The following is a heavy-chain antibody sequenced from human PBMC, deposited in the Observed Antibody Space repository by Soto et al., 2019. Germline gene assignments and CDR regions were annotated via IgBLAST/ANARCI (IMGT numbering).Heavy chain of an antibody. CDR1: GGTFSSYT. CDR2: IIPILGIA. V-gene: IGHV1-69*02. CDR3: ASSPVHSSGWYGYFDY. Sequence: GASVKVSCKASGGTFSSYTISWVRQAPGQGLEWMGRIIPILGIANYAQKFQGRVTITADKSTSTAYMELSSLRSEDTAVYYCASSPVHSSGWYGYFDYWGQGTLVTVSS. J-gene: IGHJ4*02. D-gene: IGHD6-19*01.